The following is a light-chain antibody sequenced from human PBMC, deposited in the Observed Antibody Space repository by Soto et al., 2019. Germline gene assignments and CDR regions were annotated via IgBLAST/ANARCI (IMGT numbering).Light chain of an antibody. CDR1: QSVSSN. Sequence: ETVMTQSPATLSVSPGGRATLSCRASQSVSSNLAWYQQKPGQAPRLLIYGTSTRATGIPARFSGSGSGTEFTLTISSLQSEDFAVYYCQQYNNWPITFGQGTRLEIK. J-gene: IGKJ5*01. CDR3: QQYNNWPIT. V-gene: IGKV3-15*01. CDR2: GTS.